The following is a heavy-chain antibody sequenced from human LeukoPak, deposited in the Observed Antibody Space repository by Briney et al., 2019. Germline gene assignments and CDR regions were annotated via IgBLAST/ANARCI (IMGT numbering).Heavy chain of an antibody. CDR1: GGYISSYY. CDR3: ARGHAMIEVGY. V-gene: IGHV4-4*07. CDR2: IYTSGST. D-gene: IGHD3-22*01. Sequence: SETLSLTCTVSGGYISSYYWSWIRQPAGKGLEWIGRIYTSGSTNYNPSLKSRVTMSVDTSKNQFSLKLSSVTAADTAAYYCARGHAMIEVGYWGQGTLVTVSS. J-gene: IGHJ4*02.